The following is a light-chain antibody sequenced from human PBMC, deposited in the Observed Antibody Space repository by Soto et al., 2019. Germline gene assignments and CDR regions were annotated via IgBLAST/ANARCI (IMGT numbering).Light chain of an antibody. CDR2: KAS. V-gene: IGKV1-5*03. CDR1: QTIRSW. Sequence: DIQMTQSPSTLSGSVGDRVTITCRASQTIRSWLAWYQQKPGKAPKLLIYKASTLKSGVPSRFSGSGSGTEFTLTISSLQHDDFATYYCQHYNSYSEAFGQGTKVELQ. CDR3: QHYNSYSEA. J-gene: IGKJ1*01.